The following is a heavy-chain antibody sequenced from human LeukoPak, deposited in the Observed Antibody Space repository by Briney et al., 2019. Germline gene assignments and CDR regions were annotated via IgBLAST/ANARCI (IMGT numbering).Heavy chain of an antibody. D-gene: IGHD3-10*01. CDR3: ARGGSGRYEQGVPYYYYGMDV. V-gene: IGHV1-3*01. CDR2: INAGNGNT. CDR1: GYTFTSYA. Sequence: EASVKVSCKASGYTFTSYAMHWVRQAPGQRLEWMGWINAGNGNTKYSQKFQGRVTITRDTSASTAYMELSSLRSEDTAVYYCARGGSGRYEQGVPYYYYGMDVWGQGTTVTVSS. J-gene: IGHJ6*02.